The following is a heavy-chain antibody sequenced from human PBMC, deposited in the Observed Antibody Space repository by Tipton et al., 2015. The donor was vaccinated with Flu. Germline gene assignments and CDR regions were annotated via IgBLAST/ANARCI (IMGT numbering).Heavy chain of an antibody. CDR1: GFAFSDYG. D-gene: IGHD5-18*01. CDR2: LSGNGISI. Sequence: SLRLSCAASGFAFSDYGMSWVRQAPGRGLEWVSGLSGNGISISYAASVKGRFIISRDNSKNTLYVQMNSLRVEDTAIYFCVKGYSYGRFDQWGQGTLVIVSS. CDR3: VKGYSYGRFDQ. J-gene: IGHJ4*02. V-gene: IGHV3-23*01.